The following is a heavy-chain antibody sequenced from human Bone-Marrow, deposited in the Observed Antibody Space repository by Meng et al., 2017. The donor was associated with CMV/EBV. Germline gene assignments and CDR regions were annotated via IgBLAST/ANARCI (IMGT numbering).Heavy chain of an antibody. V-gene: IGHV2-70*04. CDR3: ARSYDFWSPFSLDY. J-gene: IGHJ4*02. Sequence: PTLVKPTQTLTLTCTFSGFSLSSSGVRVSWIRQPPGKALEWLARIDWDDDKFYSSSLKTRLTISKDTSKRQVVLTMTNMDPVDTATYYCARSYDFWSPFSLDYWGQGTLVTVSS. D-gene: IGHD3-3*01. CDR2: IDWDDDK. CDR1: GFSLSSSGVR.